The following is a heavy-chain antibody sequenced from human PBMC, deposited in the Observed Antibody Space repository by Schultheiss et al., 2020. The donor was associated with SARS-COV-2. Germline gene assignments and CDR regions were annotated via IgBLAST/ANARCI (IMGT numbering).Heavy chain of an antibody. CDR1: GFTFSSYA. CDR2: ISGSGGST. CDR3: ARLRLTLRYLLHSTYYYRLDV. V-gene: IGHV3-23*01. D-gene: IGHD3-9*01. Sequence: GGSLRLSCAASGFTFSSYAMSWVRQAPGKGLEWVSAISGSGGSTYYADSVKGRFTISRDNSKNTLYLQMNSLRAEDTAVYYCARLRLTLRYLLHSTYYYRLDVWGQGTTVTVSS. J-gene: IGHJ6*02.